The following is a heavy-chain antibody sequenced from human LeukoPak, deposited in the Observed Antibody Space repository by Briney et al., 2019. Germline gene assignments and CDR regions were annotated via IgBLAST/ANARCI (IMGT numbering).Heavy chain of an antibody. CDR2: IKQDGSKK. CDR1: GITFSTYA. V-gene: IGHV3-7*04. J-gene: IGHJ4*02. Sequence: PGGSLRLSCVASGITFSTYAMSWVRQAPGKGLEWVANIKQDGSKKSYVDSVKGRFTISRDNAKNSLYLQMNSLRAEDTAIYYCTRVGYIDEGIDYWGQGTLVTVSS. D-gene: IGHD5-24*01. CDR3: TRVGYIDEGIDY.